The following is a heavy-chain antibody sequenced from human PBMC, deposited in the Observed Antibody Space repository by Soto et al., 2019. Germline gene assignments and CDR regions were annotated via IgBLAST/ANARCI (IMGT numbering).Heavy chain of an antibody. CDR2: IIPIFGTA. CDR1: GGTFSSYA. J-gene: IGHJ3*02. CDR3: ARGERCSGGSCSGAFDI. Sequence: QVQLVQSGAEVKKPGSSVKVSCKASGGTFSSYAISWVRQAPGQGLEWMGGIIPIFGTANYAQKFQGRVTITADESTSTAYMELSSLRSEDTAVYYCARGERCSGGSCSGAFDIGGQGTMVTVSS. V-gene: IGHV1-69*12. D-gene: IGHD2-15*01.